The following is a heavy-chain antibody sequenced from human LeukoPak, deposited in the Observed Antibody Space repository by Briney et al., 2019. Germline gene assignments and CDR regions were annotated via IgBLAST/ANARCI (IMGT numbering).Heavy chain of an antibody. J-gene: IGHJ4*02. Sequence: PGRSLRLSCAASGFTFSSYSMNWVRQAPGKGLEWVSSISSSSSYIYYADSVKGRSTISRDNAKNSLYLQMNSLRAEDTAVYYCARESLSGSYGYWGQGTLVTVSS. D-gene: IGHD1-26*01. CDR1: GFTFSSYS. CDR2: ISSSSSYI. CDR3: ARESLSGSYGY. V-gene: IGHV3-21*01.